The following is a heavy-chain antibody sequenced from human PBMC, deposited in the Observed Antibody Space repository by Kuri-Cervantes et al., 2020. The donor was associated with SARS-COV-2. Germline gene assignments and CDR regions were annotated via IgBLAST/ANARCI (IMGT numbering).Heavy chain of an antibody. CDR3: ATDLRHYDFWSGYYPLGYFQL. J-gene: IGHJ1*01. Sequence: ASVKVSCKVSGYTLTELSMHWVRQAPGKGLEWMGGFDPEDGETIYAQKFQGRVTMTEDTSTDTAYMELSSLRSEDTAVYYCATDLRHYDFWSGYYPLGYFQLWGQGTLVTVSS. CDR1: GYTLTELS. V-gene: IGHV1-24*01. CDR2: FDPEDGET. D-gene: IGHD3-3*01.